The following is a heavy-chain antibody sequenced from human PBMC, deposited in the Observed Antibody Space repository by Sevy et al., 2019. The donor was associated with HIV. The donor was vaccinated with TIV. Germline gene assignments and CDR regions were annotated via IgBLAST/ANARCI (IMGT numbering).Heavy chain of an antibody. CDR3: AKDDRYCSSTGCSINWFDP. D-gene: IGHD2-2*01. CDR1: GFTFSSYA. Sequence: GGSLRLSCAASGFTFSSYAMSWVRQAPGKGLEWVSAISGSGGSTYYADSVKGRFTISRDNSKNMLYLQMNSLRAEDTAVYYCAKDDRYCSSTGCSINWFDPWGQGTLVTVSS. J-gene: IGHJ5*02. V-gene: IGHV3-23*01. CDR2: ISGSGGST.